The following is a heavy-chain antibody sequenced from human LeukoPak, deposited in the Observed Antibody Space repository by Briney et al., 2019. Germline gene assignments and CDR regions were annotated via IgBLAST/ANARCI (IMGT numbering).Heavy chain of an antibody. CDR2: IKQDGSET. V-gene: IGHV3-7*01. J-gene: IGHJ5*02. D-gene: IGHD3-3*02. Sequence: GGSLRLSCAASGFTFSNYWMNWVRQAPGKGLECLANIKQDGSETYYADSVKGRFTISRDNAKNSLYLQMNSLRAEDTAVYYCARDLHFWEPPTHGNWFDPLGQGTLVTVSS. CDR3: ARDLHFWEPPTHGNWFDP. CDR1: GFTFSNYW.